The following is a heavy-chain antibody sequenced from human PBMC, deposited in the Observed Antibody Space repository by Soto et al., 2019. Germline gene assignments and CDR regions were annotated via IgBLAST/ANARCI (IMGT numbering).Heavy chain of an antibody. CDR2: IYYSGGT. D-gene: IGHD6-25*01. CDR1: GGSISSGGYY. V-gene: IGHV4-31*03. CDR3: ARASGSARPPDY. Sequence: QVQLQESGPGLVKPSQTLSLTCTVSGGSISSGGYYCSWIRQHPWNGLELIGYIYYSGGTYYNPSLKCRVTIAVDTSKTQSARKLSSVTAADTAVYYCARASGSARPPDYWGQGTLVTASS. J-gene: IGHJ4*02.